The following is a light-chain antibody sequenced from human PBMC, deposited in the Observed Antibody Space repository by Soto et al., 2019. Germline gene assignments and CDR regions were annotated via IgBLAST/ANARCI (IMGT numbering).Light chain of an antibody. CDR1: TIDVDSSNY. CDR2: DVS. CDR3: CSYATTFYV. V-gene: IGLV2-11*01. J-gene: IGLJ1*01. Sequence: QSVLTQPRSVSGSPGQSVTISCTGPTIDVDSSNYVSWYQQHPGKAPKLMIYDVSERPSGVPDRFSGSKSGSTASLTISGLQAEHEADYYCCSYATTFYVFGSGTKVTV.